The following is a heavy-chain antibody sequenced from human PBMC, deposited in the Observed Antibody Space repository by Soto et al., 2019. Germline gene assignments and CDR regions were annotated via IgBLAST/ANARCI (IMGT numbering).Heavy chain of an antibody. V-gene: IGHV3-30*04. CDR1: GFTFSSYA. D-gene: IGHD1-1*01. CDR3: ARGANTSKRSQGTAFDI. J-gene: IGHJ3*02. CDR2: ISYDGSNK. Sequence: GESLKISCAASGFTFSSYAMHWVRQAPGKGLEWVAVISYDGSNKYYADSVKGRFTISRDNSKNTLYLQMNSLRAEDTAVYYCARGANTSKRSQGTAFDIWGQGTMVTVSS.